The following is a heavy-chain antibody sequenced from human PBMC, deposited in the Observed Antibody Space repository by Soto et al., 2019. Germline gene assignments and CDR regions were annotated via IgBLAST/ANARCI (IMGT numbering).Heavy chain of an antibody. CDR1: GFTFSSYA. J-gene: IGHJ6*03. Sequence: EVQLLESGGGLVQRGGSLRLSCAASGFTFSSYAMSWVRQAPGKGLQWVSAVSGSGGSTYYAESVKGRCTMSRDNAKNKPYLQMKSVRAEDTAVYYCAKDESGSSTYYYYYYMDVWGKGTTVTVSS. CDR2: VSGSGGST. CDR3: AKDESGSSTYYYYYYMDV. V-gene: IGHV3-23*01. D-gene: IGHD2-2*01.